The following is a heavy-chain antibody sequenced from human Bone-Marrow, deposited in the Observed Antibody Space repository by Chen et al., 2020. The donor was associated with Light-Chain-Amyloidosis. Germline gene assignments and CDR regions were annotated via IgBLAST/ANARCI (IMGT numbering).Heavy chain of an antibody. D-gene: IGHD3-16*01. CDR2: MYSFGGRT. V-gene: IGHV3-64*01. CDR1: GFPFSSYA. J-gene: IGHJ4*02. CDR3: ARPAGGSYDL. Sequence: EVQLMESGGGLVQPGGSLRISCEVSGFPFSSYAFHWVRQSPGKGLENVAAMYSFGGRTYYGKSVEGRFTISRDNSNGTLFLQMGSLGAEDTALYYCARPAGGSYDLWGQGTLVTVSS.